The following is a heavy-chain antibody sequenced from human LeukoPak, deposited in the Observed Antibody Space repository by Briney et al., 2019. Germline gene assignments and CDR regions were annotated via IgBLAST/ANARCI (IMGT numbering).Heavy chain of an antibody. CDR3: ARDLRYYDFWSGSHYFDY. J-gene: IGHJ4*02. D-gene: IGHD3-3*01. Sequence: ASVEVSCKASGYTFTSYGISWVRQAPGQGLEWMGWISAYNGNTNYAQKLQGRVTMTTDTSTSTAYMELRSLRSDDTAVYYCARDLRYYDFWSGSHYFDYWGQGTLVTVSS. CDR2: ISAYNGNT. V-gene: IGHV1-18*01. CDR1: GYTFTSYG.